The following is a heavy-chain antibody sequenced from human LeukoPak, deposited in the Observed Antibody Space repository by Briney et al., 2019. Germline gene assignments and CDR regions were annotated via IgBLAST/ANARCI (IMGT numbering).Heavy chain of an antibody. CDR3: ARDGSSSESY. Sequence: SXTLSLTCAVYGGSFSGYYWSWIRQPPGKGLEWIGEINHSGSTNYNPSLKSRVTISVDTSKNQFSLKLSSVTAADTAVYYCARDGSSSESYWGQGTLVTVSS. CDR2: INHSGST. V-gene: IGHV4-34*01. J-gene: IGHJ4*02. D-gene: IGHD6-6*01. CDR1: GGSFSGYY.